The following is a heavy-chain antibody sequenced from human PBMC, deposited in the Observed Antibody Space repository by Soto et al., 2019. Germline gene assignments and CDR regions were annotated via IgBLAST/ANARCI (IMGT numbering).Heavy chain of an antibody. V-gene: IGHV1-69*01. CDR2: IIPIFDSP. J-gene: IGHJ4*02. CDR1: GGTFSNYA. D-gene: IGHD3-22*01. CDR3: ANLVHDDSSGYFDY. Sequence: QVQLVQSGAEVQKPGSSVKVSCKTSGGTFSNYAISWVRQAPGQGLEWMGSIIPIFDSPNYAQNFHDRLTLTADESTSTAYMELSSLRSDDTAVYYCANLVHDDSSGYFDYWGQGNLVTVSP.